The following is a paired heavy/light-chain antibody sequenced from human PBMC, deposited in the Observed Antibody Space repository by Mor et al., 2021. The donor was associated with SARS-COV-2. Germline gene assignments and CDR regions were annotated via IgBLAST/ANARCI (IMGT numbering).Light chain of an antibody. CDR3: QQYHSYPLT. CDR1: QSISSW. J-gene: IGKJ4*01. Sequence: DIRMTQSPSTLSASVGDRVTITCRASQSISSWLAWYQHKPGKAPELLIYKASDLESGVPSRFSGSGSGTEFTLTITSLQPDDLATYYCQQYHSYPLTFGGGTKVEIK. CDR2: KAS. V-gene: IGKV1-5*03.
Heavy chain of an antibody. Sequence: EVQLVESGGGLVQPGGSLRLSCAASGFTFSDHYMEWVRQAPGKGLEWVGRSRTKPFSYTAEYAASVKGRFTLSRDDSKNSLYLQVNSLKTEDTAVYYCVRSAYYYDNGGDRHYAFDMWGQGTMVTVSS. V-gene: IGHV3-72*01. CDR1: GFTFSDHY. J-gene: IGHJ3*02. CDR3: VRSAYYYDNGGDRHYAFDM. D-gene: IGHD3-22*01. CDR2: SRTKPFSYTA.